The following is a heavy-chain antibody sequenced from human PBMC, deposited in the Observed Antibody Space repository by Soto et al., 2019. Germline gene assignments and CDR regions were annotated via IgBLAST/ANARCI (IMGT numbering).Heavy chain of an antibody. V-gene: IGHV1-8*01. D-gene: IGHD2-8*01. CDR2: MNPNSGNT. CDR3: ATVYGYCTNGVCYYNWFDP. CDR1: GYTFTSYD. Sequence: ASVKVSCKASGYTFTSYDINWVRQATGQGLEWMGWMNPNSGNTGYAQKFQGRVTMTRNTSISTAYMELSSLRSEDTAVYYCATVYGYCTNGVCYYNWFDPWGQGTLVTVSS. J-gene: IGHJ5*02.